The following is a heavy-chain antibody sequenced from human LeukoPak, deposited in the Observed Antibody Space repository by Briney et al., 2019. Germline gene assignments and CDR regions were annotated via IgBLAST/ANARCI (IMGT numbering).Heavy chain of an antibody. CDR2: FDPEDGET. J-gene: IGHJ4*02. D-gene: IGHD3-22*01. CDR3: ATDLYYDSSGYSPVDY. Sequence: GASVKVSCKVSGYTLTELSMHWVRQAPGKGLEWMGGFDPEDGETTYAQKFQGRVTMTEDTSTDTAYMELSSLRSEDTAVYYCATDLYYDSSGYSPVDYWGQGTLVTVSS. CDR1: GYTLTELS. V-gene: IGHV1-24*01.